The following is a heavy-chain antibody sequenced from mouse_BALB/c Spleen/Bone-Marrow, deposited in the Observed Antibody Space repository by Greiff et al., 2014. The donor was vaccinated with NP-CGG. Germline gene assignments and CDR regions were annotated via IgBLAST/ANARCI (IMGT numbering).Heavy chain of an antibody. D-gene: IGHD1-1*01. Sequence: QVQLKESEPELVKPWASVKMSCKASGYTFTDYVISWVKQRTGQGLEWIGEIYPGSGSTYYNEKFKGKATLTAAKSSNTAYMQLSSLTSEDSAVYFCANGDYGSSYYYAMDYWGQGTSVTVSS. CDR3: ANGDYGSSYYYAMDY. CDR2: IYPGSGST. J-gene: IGHJ4*01. V-gene: IGHV1-77*01. CDR1: GYTFTDYV.